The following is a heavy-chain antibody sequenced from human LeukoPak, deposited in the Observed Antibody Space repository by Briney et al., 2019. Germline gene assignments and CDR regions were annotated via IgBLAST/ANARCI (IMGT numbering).Heavy chain of an antibody. Sequence: SGGSLRLSCAASGFTFSSYSMNWVRQAPGKGLEWVSSISSSSSYIYYADSVKGRFTISRDNAKNSLYLQMNSLRAEDTAVYYCARVGYYDSSGYPPGYYYGMDVWGQGTTVTVSS. V-gene: IGHV3-21*01. J-gene: IGHJ6*02. D-gene: IGHD3-22*01. CDR2: ISSSSSYI. CDR3: ARVGYYDSSGYPPGYYYGMDV. CDR1: GFTFSSYS.